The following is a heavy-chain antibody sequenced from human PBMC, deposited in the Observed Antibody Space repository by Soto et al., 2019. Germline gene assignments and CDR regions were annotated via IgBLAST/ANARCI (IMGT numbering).Heavy chain of an antibody. CDR2: MNPNSGNT. D-gene: IGHD2-2*01. CDR3: ARGLRHCSSTSCQPLLGY. CDR1: GYTFTSYD. J-gene: IGHJ4*02. Sequence: ASVKVSCKASGYTFTSYDINWVRQATGQGLEWMGWMNPNSGNTGYAQKFQGRVTMTRNTSISTAYMELSSLRSEDTAVYYCARGLRHCSSTSCQPLLGYWGQGTLVTVSS. V-gene: IGHV1-8*01.